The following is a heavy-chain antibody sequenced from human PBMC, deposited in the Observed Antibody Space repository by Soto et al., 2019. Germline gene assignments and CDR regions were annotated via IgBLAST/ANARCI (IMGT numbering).Heavy chain of an antibody. CDR1: GGSVSSGNYY. D-gene: IGHD6-19*01. CDR2: IFYSGST. J-gene: IGHJ5*02. Sequence: QVQLQESGPGLVKPSETLSLTCTVSGGSVSSGNYYWSWIRQSPVKGLEWIGYIFYSGSTNYNPSLKSRVTISADTSKNQFSLKLRSVTAADTAVYYCARDVTTSGRHPPESSWGQGTLVTVS. V-gene: IGHV4-61*01. CDR3: ARDVTTSGRHPPESS.